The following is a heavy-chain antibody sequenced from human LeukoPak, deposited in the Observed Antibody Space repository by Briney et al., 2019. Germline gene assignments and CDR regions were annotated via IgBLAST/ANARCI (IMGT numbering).Heavy chain of an antibody. CDR3: SRSMVRGVGNRFFDY. D-gene: IGHD3-10*01. V-gene: IGHV1-46*01. CDR2: INISGGST. Sequence: ASVKLSCKASGYTFTSYYMHWMRQAPGQGLELKGIINISGGSTSYAQKFQGRVTMTRDTSTSTDYMELSSLRSEDTAVYYCSRSMVRGVGNRFFDYWGQGTLVTVSS. J-gene: IGHJ4*02. CDR1: GYTFTSYY.